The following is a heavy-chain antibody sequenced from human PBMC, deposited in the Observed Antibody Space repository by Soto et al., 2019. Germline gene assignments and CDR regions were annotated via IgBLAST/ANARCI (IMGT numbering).Heavy chain of an antibody. Sequence: GESLKISCKGSGYSFTSYWIGWVRQMPGKGLEWMGIIYPGDSDTRYSPSFQGQVTIAADKSISTAYLQWSSLKASDTAMYYCARQRDKGFYYMDVWGKGTTVTVSS. V-gene: IGHV5-51*01. J-gene: IGHJ6*03. D-gene: IGHD2-15*01. CDR1: GYSFTSYW. CDR3: ARQRDKGFYYMDV. CDR2: IYPGDSDT.